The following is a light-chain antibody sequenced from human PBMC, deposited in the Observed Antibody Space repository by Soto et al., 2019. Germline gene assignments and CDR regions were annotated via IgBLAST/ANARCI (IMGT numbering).Light chain of an antibody. CDR3: CSYAGSYPLV. Sequence: QSALTQPRSVSGSPGQSVTISCTGTSSDVGGYNYVSWYQQHPGKAPTLMIYDVSKRPSGVPDRFSGSKSGNTASLTISGLQAEEEADYYCCSYAGSYPLVFGGGTKLTVL. V-gene: IGLV2-11*01. CDR1: SSDVGGYNY. J-gene: IGLJ2*01. CDR2: DVS.